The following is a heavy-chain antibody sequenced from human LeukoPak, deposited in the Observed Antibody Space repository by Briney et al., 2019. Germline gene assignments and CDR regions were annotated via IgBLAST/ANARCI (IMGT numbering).Heavy chain of an antibody. J-gene: IGHJ3*02. Sequence: GGSLRLSCAASGFTFSSYAMSWVRQAPGKGLEWVSAISGSGGSTYYADSVKGRFTISRDNSKNTLYLQMNSLRAEDTAVYYCANPEAGYYVWGSYRYTGDAFDIWGQGTMVTVSS. V-gene: IGHV3-23*01. CDR3: ANPEAGYYVWGSYRYTGDAFDI. CDR1: GFTFSSYA. D-gene: IGHD3-16*02. CDR2: ISGSGGST.